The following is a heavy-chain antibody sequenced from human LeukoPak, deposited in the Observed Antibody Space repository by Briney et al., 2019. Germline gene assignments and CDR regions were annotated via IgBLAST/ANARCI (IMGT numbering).Heavy chain of an antibody. D-gene: IGHD1-26*01. CDR3: ATLYSGSYYANWFDP. Sequence: APVKVSCKVSGYTLTELSMHWVRQAPGKGLEWMGGFDPEDGETIYAQKFQGRVTMTEDTSTDTAYMELSSLRSEDTAVYYCATLYSGSYYANWFDPWGQGTLVTVSS. CDR1: GYTLTELS. V-gene: IGHV1-24*01. J-gene: IGHJ5*02. CDR2: FDPEDGET.